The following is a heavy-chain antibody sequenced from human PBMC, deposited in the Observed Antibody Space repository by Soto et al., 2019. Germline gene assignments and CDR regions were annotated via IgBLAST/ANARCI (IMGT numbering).Heavy chain of an antibody. V-gene: IGHV3-23*01. CDR2: ISGSDDSK. CDR3: AKRSSSSTFDY. D-gene: IGHD6-6*01. J-gene: IGHJ4*02. CDR1: GFTFSSYA. Sequence: EVQLLESGGGLVQPGESLRLSCAASGFTFSSYAMSWVRQAPGKGLEWVSVISGSDDSKYYADSVKGRFTISRDNSKKTLYLQMSSLMSEVTAVYYCAKRSSSSTFDYWGQGTLVTVSS.